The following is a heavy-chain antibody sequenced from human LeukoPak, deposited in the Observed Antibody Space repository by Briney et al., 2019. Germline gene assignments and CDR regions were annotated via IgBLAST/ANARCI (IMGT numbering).Heavy chain of an antibody. V-gene: IGHV3-7*01. CDR1: GFTFKKYW. Sequence: GGSLRLSCAASGFTFKKYWMDWVRQVPGKGLECLANIKEDGSETYYADSVKGRFTISRDNPKNLLFLQINSLRVEDTAVYYCARETPRRGETRDGYRWGQGTLVTVSS. CDR3: ARETPRRGETRDGYR. D-gene: IGHD5-24*01. J-gene: IGHJ4*02. CDR2: IKEDGSET.